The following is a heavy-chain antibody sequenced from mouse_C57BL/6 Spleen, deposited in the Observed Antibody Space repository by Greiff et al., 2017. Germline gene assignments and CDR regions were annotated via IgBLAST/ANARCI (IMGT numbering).Heavy chain of an antibody. V-gene: IGHV1-5*01. CDR2: IYPGNSDT. CDR1: GYTFTSYW. J-gene: IGHJ4*01. D-gene: IGHD2-9*01. CDR3: TRGGPYYGYDVGAMDY. Sequence: EVQLQQSGTVLARPGASVKMSCKTSGYTFTSYWMHWVKQRPGQGLEWIGAIYPGNSDTSYNQKVKGKAKLPAVTSASTAYMELSSLTNEDSAVYYCTRGGPYYGYDVGAMDYWGQGTSVTVSS.